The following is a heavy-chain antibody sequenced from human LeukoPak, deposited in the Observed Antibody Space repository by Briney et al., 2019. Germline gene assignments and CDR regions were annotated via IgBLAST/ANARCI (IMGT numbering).Heavy chain of an antibody. D-gene: IGHD3-16*02. Sequence: KTSETLSLTCTVSGGSISSYYWSWIRQPPGKGLEWIGYIYYSGSTNYNPSLKSRVTISVDTSKNQFSLKLSSVTAADTAVYYCARLGDYVWGSYRETVDYWGQGTLVTVSS. CDR1: GGSISSYY. CDR3: ARLGDYVWGSYRETVDY. J-gene: IGHJ4*02. CDR2: IYYSGST. V-gene: IGHV4-59*01.